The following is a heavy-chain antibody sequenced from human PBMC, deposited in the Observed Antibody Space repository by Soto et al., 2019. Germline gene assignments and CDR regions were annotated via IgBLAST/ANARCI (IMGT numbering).Heavy chain of an antibody. D-gene: IGHD4-17*01. Sequence: ASVKVSCKASGYPFTAYYIHWIRQAPVQGLQWMGRVNPSVNSTTYAEKFQGRVTMTRDTSTSTVYMELSSLRSEDTAVYYCARDQKDDYGGNSDYWGQGTLVTVSS. J-gene: IGHJ4*02. V-gene: IGHV1-46*01. CDR3: ARDQKDDYGGNSDY. CDR2: VNPSVNST. CDR1: GYPFTAYY.